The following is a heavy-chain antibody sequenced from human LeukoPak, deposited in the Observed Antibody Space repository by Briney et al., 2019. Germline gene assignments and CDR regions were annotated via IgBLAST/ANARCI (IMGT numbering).Heavy chain of an antibody. CDR3: ARDFRPGLYDSSGYFDY. Sequence: PGGSLRLSCAASGFTFSSYWMHWVRQAPGEGLEWVAVISYDGSNKYYADSVKGRFTISRDNSKNTLYLQMNSLRAEDTAVYYCARDFRPGLYDSSGYFDYWGQGTLVTVSS. J-gene: IGHJ4*02. CDR2: ISYDGSNK. CDR1: GFTFSSYW. V-gene: IGHV3-30*03. D-gene: IGHD3-22*01.